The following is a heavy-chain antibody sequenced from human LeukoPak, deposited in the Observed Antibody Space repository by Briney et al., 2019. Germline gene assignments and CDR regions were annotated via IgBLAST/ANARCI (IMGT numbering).Heavy chain of an antibody. CDR3: ARVIQLWITDY. D-gene: IGHD5-18*01. V-gene: IGHV4-30-2*01. CDR2: IYHSGST. J-gene: IGHJ4*02. Sequence: SETLSLTCTVSGGSISSGGYYWSWIRQPPGKGLEWIGYIYHSGSTYYNPSLKSRVTISVDRSKNQFSLKLSSVTAADTAVYYCARVIQLWITDYWGQGTLVTVSS. CDR1: GGSISSGGYY.